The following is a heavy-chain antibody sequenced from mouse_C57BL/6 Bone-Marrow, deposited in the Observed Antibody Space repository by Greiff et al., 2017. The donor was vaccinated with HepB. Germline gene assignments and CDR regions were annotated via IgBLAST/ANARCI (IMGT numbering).Heavy chain of an antibody. CDR1: GFTFSDYY. V-gene: IGHV5-16*01. Sequence: EVKLVESEGGLVQPGSSMKLSCTASGFTFSDYYMAWVRQVPEKGLEWVANINYDGSSTYYLDSLKSRFIISRDNAKNSLYLQMSSLKSEDTATYYCARVGDYLYYFDYWGQGTTLTVSS. J-gene: IGHJ2*01. D-gene: IGHD2-4*01. CDR3: ARVGDYLYYFDY. CDR2: INYDGSST.